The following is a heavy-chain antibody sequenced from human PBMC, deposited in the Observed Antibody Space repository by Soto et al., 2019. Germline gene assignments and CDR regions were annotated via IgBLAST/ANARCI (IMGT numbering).Heavy chain of an antibody. V-gene: IGHV4-31*03. Sequence: SETLSLTCTVSGGSISSGGYYWSWIRQHPGKGLEWIGYIYYSGSTYYNPSLKSRVTISVDTSKNQFSLKLSSVTAADTAVYYCARHYDILTGYPIDYYYYGMDVWGQGTTVTVSS. J-gene: IGHJ6*02. CDR3: ARHYDILTGYPIDYYYYGMDV. CDR2: IYYSGST. D-gene: IGHD3-9*01. CDR1: GGSISSGGYY.